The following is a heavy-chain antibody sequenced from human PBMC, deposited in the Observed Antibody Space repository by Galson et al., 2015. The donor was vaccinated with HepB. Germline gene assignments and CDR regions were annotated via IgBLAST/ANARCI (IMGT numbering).Heavy chain of an antibody. Sequence: SLRLSCAASGFTFSDYYMSWIRQAPGKGLEWVSYISSSSSHTNYADSVKGRFTISRDTAKNSLYLQMNSLRAEDTAVYYCARGGGIAAPGMYYYYGMDVWGQGTTVTVSS. CDR1: GFTFSDYY. V-gene: IGHV3-11*05. CDR3: ARGGGIAAPGMYYYYGMDV. J-gene: IGHJ6*02. D-gene: IGHD6-13*01. CDR2: ISSSSSHT.